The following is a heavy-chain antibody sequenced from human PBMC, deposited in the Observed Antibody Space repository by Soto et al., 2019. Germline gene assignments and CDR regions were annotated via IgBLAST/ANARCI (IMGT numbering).Heavy chain of an antibody. CDR3: ARTVSYSSSSVDY. CDR1: GFTFSSYG. V-gene: IGHV3-33*01. D-gene: IGHD6-6*01. CDR2: IWYDGSNK. Sequence: GGSLRLSCAASGFTFSSYGMHWVRQAPGKGLEWVAVIWYDGSNKYYADSVKGQFTISRDNSKNTLYLQMNSLRAEDTAVYYCARTVSYSSSSVDYWGQGTLVTVSS. J-gene: IGHJ4*02.